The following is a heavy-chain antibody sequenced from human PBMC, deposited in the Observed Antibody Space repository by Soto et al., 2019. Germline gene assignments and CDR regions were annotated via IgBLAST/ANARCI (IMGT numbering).Heavy chain of an antibody. CDR1: GDSITSGGYS. V-gene: IGHV4-30-2*01. D-gene: IGHD2-2*01. Sequence: QLQLQESGSGLVKPSQTLSLTCAVSGDSITSGGYSWSWIRQPPGRALEWIGYIYHSGTASYNPSHKSRVSISVDRSKNQFSLKVRSVTAADTAVYFCAGSDIVVVPAALRFDFWGQGALATVSS. J-gene: IGHJ4*02. CDR3: AGSDIVVVPAALRFDF. CDR2: IYHSGTA.